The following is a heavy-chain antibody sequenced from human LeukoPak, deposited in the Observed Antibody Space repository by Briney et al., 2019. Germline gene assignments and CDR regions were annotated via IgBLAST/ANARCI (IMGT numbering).Heavy chain of an antibody. V-gene: IGHV3-30*04. J-gene: IGHJ3*02. CDR1: GFTFSSYA. D-gene: IGHD3-22*01. Sequence: GSLRLSCAASGFTFSSYAMHWVRQAPGKGLEWVAVISYDGSNKYYADSVKGRFTISRDNSKNTLYLQMNSLRAEDTAVYYCAREAQNYYDSSGYLVNAFDIWGQGTMVTVSS. CDR2: ISYDGSNK. CDR3: AREAQNYYDSSGYLVNAFDI.